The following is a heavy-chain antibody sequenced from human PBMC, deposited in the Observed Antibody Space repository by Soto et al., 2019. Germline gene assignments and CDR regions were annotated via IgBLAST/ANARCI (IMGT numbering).Heavy chain of an antibody. V-gene: IGHV3-7*03. J-gene: IGHJ6*02. CDR2: IKQDGSEK. D-gene: IGHD3-16*01. CDR3: ARASFGVYYYYYGMDV. CDR1: GFTFSSYW. Sequence: GGSLRLSCAASGFTFSSYWMSWVRQAPGKGLEWVANIKQDGSEKYYVDSVKGRFTISRDNAKNSLYLQMNSLRAEDTAVYYCARASFGVYYYYYGMDVWGQGTTVTVSS.